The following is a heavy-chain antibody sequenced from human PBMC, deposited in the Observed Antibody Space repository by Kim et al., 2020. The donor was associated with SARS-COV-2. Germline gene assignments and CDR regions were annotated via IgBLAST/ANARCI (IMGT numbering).Heavy chain of an antibody. Sequence: SETLPLTCTVSGGSISSYYWSWIRQPPGKGLEWIGYIYYSGSTNYNPSLKSRVTISVDTSKNQFSLKLSSVTAADTAVYYCARALPSLRYFGYAFDYWGQGTLVTVSS. V-gene: IGHV4-59*08. CDR2: IYYSGST. CDR1: GGSISSYY. CDR3: ARALPSLRYFGYAFDY. D-gene: IGHD3-9*01. J-gene: IGHJ4*02.